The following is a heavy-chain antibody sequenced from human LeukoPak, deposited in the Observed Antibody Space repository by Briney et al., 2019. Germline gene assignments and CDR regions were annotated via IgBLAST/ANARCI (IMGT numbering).Heavy chain of an antibody. CDR2: ISLIGLT. D-gene: IGHD2-8*01. V-gene: IGHV4-4*02. CDR3: SRENGAFSPFGY. Sequence: SETLSLTCGVSGGSISNTNWWSWVRQPPGQGLEWIGEISLIGLTHYNPSLESRVTVSLDKSKNQLSLNLTSVTAADTAVYYCSRENGAFSPFGYWGQGTLVTVLS. J-gene: IGHJ4*02. CDR1: GGSISNTNW.